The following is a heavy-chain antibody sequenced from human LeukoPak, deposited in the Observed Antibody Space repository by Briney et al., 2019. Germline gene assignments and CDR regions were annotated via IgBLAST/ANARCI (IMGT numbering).Heavy chain of an antibody. CDR3: AGGRDSESRTFYFDY. CDR2: ISPKSGGT. Sequence: ASVKVSCKASGYTFTDYYVHWVRQAPRQGLEWLAWISPKSGGTNYAQKFKGRVTLTRDTSITTAYMELGRLRSDDTAVYYCAGGRDSESRTFYFDYWGQGTLLTVSS. D-gene: IGHD2-21*01. CDR1: GYTFTDYY. J-gene: IGHJ4*02. V-gene: IGHV1-2*02.